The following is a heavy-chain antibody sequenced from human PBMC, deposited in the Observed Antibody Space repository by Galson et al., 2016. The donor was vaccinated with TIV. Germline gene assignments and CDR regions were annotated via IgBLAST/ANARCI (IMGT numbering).Heavy chain of an antibody. V-gene: IGHV5-51*03. CDR1: GYNFPIYW. D-gene: IGHD2-21*02. J-gene: IGHJ2*01. CDR3: ARVSRREVTDWYVDR. CDR2: IYPDDSDT. Sequence: QSGAEVKKPGESLKISCKGSGYNFPIYWIGWVRQMPGKGLEWVGVIYPDDSDTRYSPTFQGQVIISADKSTTTAYLQWSSLKASDTAMYYCARVSRREVTDWYVDRWGRGTLVTVSS.